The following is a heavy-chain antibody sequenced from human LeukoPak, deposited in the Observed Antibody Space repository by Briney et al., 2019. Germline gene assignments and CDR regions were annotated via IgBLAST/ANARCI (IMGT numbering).Heavy chain of an antibody. D-gene: IGHD1-20*01. V-gene: IGHV1-69*06. J-gene: IGHJ6*03. Sequence: SVKVSCKASGYTFTSYDINWVRQAPGQGLEWMGGIIPIIGTANYAQKFQGRVTITADKSTSTAYMELSSLRSEDTAVYYCARVYNWNPHPFYYYYYMDVWGKGTTVTVSS. CDR3: ARVYNWNPHPFYYYYYMDV. CDR2: IIPIIGTA. CDR1: GYTFTSYD.